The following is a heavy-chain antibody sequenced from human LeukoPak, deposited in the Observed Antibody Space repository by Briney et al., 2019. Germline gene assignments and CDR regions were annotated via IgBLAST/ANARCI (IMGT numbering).Heavy chain of an antibody. Sequence: GESLKISCKGSGYSFTTYWIAWVRQMPGKGLEWMGVIYPDDSDTRYGPSFQGQVTISADKSISTAYLQWSSLKASDTAMYYCARGLAVLRFLEWFDYWGQGTLVTVSS. CDR1: GYSFTTYW. J-gene: IGHJ4*02. CDR2: IYPDDSDT. D-gene: IGHD3-3*01. V-gene: IGHV5-51*01. CDR3: ARGLAVLRFLEWFDY.